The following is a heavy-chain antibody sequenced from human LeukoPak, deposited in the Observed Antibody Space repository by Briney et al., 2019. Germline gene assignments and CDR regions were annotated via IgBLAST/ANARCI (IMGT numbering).Heavy chain of an antibody. CDR2: ISAYNGNT. CDR3: ARDLVYVSGSRRKDYFDY. J-gene: IGHJ4*02. D-gene: IGHD5/OR15-5a*01. Sequence: ASVKVSCKASGYTFTNYDINWVRQATGQGLEWMGWISAYNGNTNYAQKLQGRVTMTTDTSTSTAYMELRSLRSDDTAVYYCARDLVYVSGSRRKDYFDYWGQGTLVTVSS. V-gene: IGHV1-18*01. CDR1: GYTFTNYD.